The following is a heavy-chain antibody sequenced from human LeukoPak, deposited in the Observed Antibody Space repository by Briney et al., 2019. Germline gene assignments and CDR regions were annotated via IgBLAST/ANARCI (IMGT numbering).Heavy chain of an antibody. CDR1: GGSISSSSYY. CDR2: IYYSGST. Sequence: SETLSLTCTVSGGSISSSSYYWGWIRQPPGKGLEWIGSIYYSGSTYYNPSLKSRVTISVDTSKNQFSLKLSSVTAADTAVYYCARGERYYYDNSGLFFDYWGQGTLVTVSS. J-gene: IGHJ4*02. CDR3: ARGERYYYDNSGLFFDY. D-gene: IGHD3-22*01. V-gene: IGHV4-39*07.